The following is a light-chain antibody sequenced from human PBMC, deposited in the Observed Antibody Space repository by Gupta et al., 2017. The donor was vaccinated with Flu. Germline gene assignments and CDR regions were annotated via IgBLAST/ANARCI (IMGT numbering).Light chain of an antibody. J-gene: IGKJ1*01. V-gene: IGKV1-27*01. CDR3: HNYNSAPLT. Sequence: PSSLSASVGDRVTITCRASQGVGKNVAWYQQKPGKLPKLLIYAASTLQSGVPSRFSGGGSGTDFALAISSLQPEDVATYYCHNYNSAPLTFGQGTKVEIK. CDR2: AAS. CDR1: QGVGKN.